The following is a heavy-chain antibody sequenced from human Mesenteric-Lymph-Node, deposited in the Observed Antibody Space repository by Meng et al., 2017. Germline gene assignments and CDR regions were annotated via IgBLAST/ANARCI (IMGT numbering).Heavy chain of an antibody. J-gene: IGHJ2*01. D-gene: IGHD3-22*01. V-gene: IGHV4-30-4*01. CDR2: IYYSGST. CDR3: ARGYYDSSGYGYWYFDL. CDR1: GGSISSSNYD. Sequence: SGPGLVKPSQTLSLTCTVSGGSISSSNYDWSWIRQPPGKGLEWIGYIYYSGSTYYNPSLKSRVTISVDTSKNQFSLKLSSVSAADTAVYYCARGYYDSSGYGYWYFDLWGRGTLVTVSS.